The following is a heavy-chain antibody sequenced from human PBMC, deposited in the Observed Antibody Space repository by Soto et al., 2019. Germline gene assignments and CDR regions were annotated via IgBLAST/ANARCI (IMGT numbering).Heavy chain of an antibody. D-gene: IGHD3-3*02. CDR3: ARHSLALRKNNWFDP. CDR1: GDSIISSDFY. V-gene: IGHV4-39*01. J-gene: IGHJ5*02. Sequence: SETLSLTCTVSGDSIISSDFYWGWVRQPPGKGLEWIGSIFYLGSSYYNPSLKSRVTMSVDTSKNQFSLRLKSVTAADTALYFCARHSLALRKNNWFDPWGQGIMVTVSS. CDR2: IFYLGSS.